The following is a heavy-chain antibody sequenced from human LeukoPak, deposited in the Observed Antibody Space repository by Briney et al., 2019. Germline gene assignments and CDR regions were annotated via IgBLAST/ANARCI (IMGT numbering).Heavy chain of an antibody. D-gene: IGHD6-6*01. CDR1: GFTFSSGD. CDR2: IGTAGDT. CDR3: ARFPRSRRGSHYGMDV. V-gene: IGHV3-13*01. J-gene: IGHJ6*02. Sequence: GGSLRLSCAASGFTFSSGDMHWVRQATGKGLEWVSAIGTAGDTYYPGSVKGRFTISRENAKNSLYLQMNSLRAGDTAVYYCARFPRSRRGSHYGMDVWGQGTTVTVSS.